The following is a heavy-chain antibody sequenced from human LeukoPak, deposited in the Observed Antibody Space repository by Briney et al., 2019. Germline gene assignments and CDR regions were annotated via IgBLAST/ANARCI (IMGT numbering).Heavy chain of an antibody. J-gene: IGHJ4*02. CDR3: ARDRGWRVLDH. CDR1: GLTLSSQW. D-gene: IGHD2-15*01. CDR2: TEGDGGKK. Sequence: GGSLRLSCAASGLTLSSQWMTWVRQAPGKRPEWVAATEGDGGKKFYVDSVKGRFTISRDNSENTLYLQMNSLRAEDTAVYYCARDRGWRVLDHWGQGTLVTVSS. V-gene: IGHV3-7*03.